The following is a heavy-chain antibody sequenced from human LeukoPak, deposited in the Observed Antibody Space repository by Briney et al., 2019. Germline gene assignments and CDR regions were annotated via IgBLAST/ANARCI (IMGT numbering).Heavy chain of an antibody. CDR2: INHSGST. CDR1: GFTFDTYA. J-gene: IGHJ4*02. Sequence: GSLRLSCAASGFTFDTYAMSWIRQPPGKGLEWIGEINHSGSTNYNPSLKSRVTISVDTSKNQFSLKLSSVTAADTAVYYCATRDYGDYSFDYWGQGTLVTVSS. CDR3: ATRDYGDYSFDY. V-gene: IGHV4-34*08. D-gene: IGHD4-17*01.